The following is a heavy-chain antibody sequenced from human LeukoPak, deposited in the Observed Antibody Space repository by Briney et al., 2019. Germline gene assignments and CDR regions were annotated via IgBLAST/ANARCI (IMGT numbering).Heavy chain of an antibody. D-gene: IGHD2-2*03. CDR3: AKVRVGYAFDV. Sequence: PGRSLRLSCAASGFRFDDNAMHWVRQAPGKGLEWVSGISWNSVSIGYADSVKGRFVISRDNAKNSLFLQMNSVRAEDTAFYYCAKVRVGYAFDVWGQGTMVTVS. J-gene: IGHJ3*01. CDR1: GFRFDDNA. V-gene: IGHV3-9*01. CDR2: ISWNSVSI.